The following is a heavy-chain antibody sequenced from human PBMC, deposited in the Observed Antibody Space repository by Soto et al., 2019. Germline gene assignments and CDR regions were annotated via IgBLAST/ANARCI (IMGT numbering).Heavy chain of an antibody. Sequence: PGGSLRLSCAASGFTFGDYAMNWVRQAPGKGLEWVSFISGSGDSTYYADSVKGRFTISRDNSKNTLYVQMNSLRAEDTAFYYCAKSFFDNSGSYNSFDYWGQGTLVTVSS. D-gene: IGHD3-22*01. J-gene: IGHJ4*02. CDR2: ISGSGDST. CDR3: AKSFFDNSGSYNSFDY. CDR1: GFTFGDYA. V-gene: IGHV3-23*01.